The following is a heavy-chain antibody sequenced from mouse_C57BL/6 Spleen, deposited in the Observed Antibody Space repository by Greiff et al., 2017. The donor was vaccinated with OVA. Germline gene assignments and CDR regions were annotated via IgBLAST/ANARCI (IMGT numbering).Heavy chain of an antibody. Sequence: QVQLQQSGPELVKPGASVKISCKASGYAFSSSWMNWVKQRPGKGLEWIGRIYPGDGDTNYNGKFKGKATLTADKSSSTAYMQLSSLTSEDSAVYFCARWITTVGYCDYWGQGTTLTVSS. D-gene: IGHD1-1*01. CDR2: IYPGDGDT. J-gene: IGHJ2*01. V-gene: IGHV1-82*01. CDR3: ARWITTVGYCDY. CDR1: GYAFSSSW.